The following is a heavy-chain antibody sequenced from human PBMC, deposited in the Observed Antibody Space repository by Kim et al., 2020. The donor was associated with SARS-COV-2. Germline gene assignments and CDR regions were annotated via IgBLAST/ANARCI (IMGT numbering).Heavy chain of an antibody. V-gene: IGHV3-7*03. CDR1: GFTFSSYW. CDR2: IKQDGSQK. CDR3: ARDLADYWYFDL. Sequence: GGSLRLSCAASGFTFSSYWMSWVRQAPGKGLEWVANIKQDGSQKYYVDSVKDRFTIYRDNAKNSLYLQMNSLRAEDTAVYCCARDLADYWYFDLWGRGTLVTVSS. J-gene: IGHJ2*01.